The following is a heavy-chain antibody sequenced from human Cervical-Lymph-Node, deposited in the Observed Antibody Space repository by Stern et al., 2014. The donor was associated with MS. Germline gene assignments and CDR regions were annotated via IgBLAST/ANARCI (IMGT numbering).Heavy chain of an antibody. CDR2: IIPIFGNA. Sequence: QMQLVESGAEVKKPGSSVKVSCKASGCTFTSYAIRWVRQPPGQGLEGMGVIIPIFGNANYAPKFQGRVTITTDKSTRTAYMEPSSLRSEDTAVYYCAGGNYDSSGYFRKWGQGTLVTVSS. V-gene: IGHV1-69*06. J-gene: IGHJ4*02. D-gene: IGHD3-22*01. CDR1: GCTFTSYA. CDR3: AGGNYDSSGYFRK.